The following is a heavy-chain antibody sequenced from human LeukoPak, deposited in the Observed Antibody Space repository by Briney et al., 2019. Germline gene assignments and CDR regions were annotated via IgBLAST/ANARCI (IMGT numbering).Heavy chain of an antibody. D-gene: IGHD2/OR15-2a*01. V-gene: IGHV4-61*09. CDR1: GGSISSSSYY. J-gene: IGHJ5*02. Sequence: SETLSLTWTVAGGSISSSSYYWSWIRQPAGKGLEWIGHIYTSGSPNYNPSLKSRVTISVDTSKKKFSLKLSSVTAADTAVYYCARGYYRGDRFDPWGQGTLVTVSS. CDR3: ARGYYRGDRFDP. CDR2: IYTSGSP.